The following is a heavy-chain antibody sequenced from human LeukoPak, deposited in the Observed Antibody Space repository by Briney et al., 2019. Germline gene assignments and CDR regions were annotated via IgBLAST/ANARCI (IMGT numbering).Heavy chain of an antibody. V-gene: IGHV3-33*01. D-gene: IGHD3-10*02. CDR2: IWYDGSNK. J-gene: IGHJ3*02. Sequence: GRSLRLSCAASGFTFSSYGMHWVRQAPGKGLEWVAVIWYDGSNKYYADSVKGRFTISRDNSKNTLYLQMNSLGAEDTAVYYCVTYYYVDAFDIWGQGTMVTVSS. CDR3: VTYYYVDAFDI. CDR1: GFTFSSYG.